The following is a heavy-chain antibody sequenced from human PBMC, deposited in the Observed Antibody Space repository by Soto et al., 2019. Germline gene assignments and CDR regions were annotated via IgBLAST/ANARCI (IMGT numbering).Heavy chain of an antibody. V-gene: IGHV3-7*03. D-gene: IGHD3-22*01. J-gene: IGHJ4*02. Sequence: VQLVESGGGLVQPGGSLRLSCAASGFTFSSYWMSWVRQAPGKGLEWVANIKQDGSEKYYVDSVKGRFTISRDNAKNSLYLQMNSLRAEDTAVYYCARDPHYYDSSGYPYYFDYWGQGTLVTVSS. CDR1: GFTFSSYW. CDR2: IKQDGSEK. CDR3: ARDPHYYDSSGYPYYFDY.